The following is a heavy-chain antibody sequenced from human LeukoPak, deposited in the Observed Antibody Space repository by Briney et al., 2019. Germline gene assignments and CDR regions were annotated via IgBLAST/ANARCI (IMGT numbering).Heavy chain of an antibody. V-gene: IGHV4-31*03. J-gene: IGHJ6*03. Sequence: SEILSLTCTVSGASISSGGHYWSWIRQHPGKGLEWIGYIYYSGSTYYNPSLKSRLIISLDTSKNHFSLNLSSVTAADTAVYYCASTLYYYCVDVWGKGTTVTVSS. CDR3: ASTLYYYCVDV. CDR1: GASISSGGHY. CDR2: IYYSGST.